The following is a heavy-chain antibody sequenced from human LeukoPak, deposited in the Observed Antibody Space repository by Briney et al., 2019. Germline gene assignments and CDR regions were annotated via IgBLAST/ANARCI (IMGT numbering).Heavy chain of an antibody. Sequence: GGSLRLSCAASGFTFSRHWMHWVRQAPGKGLEWVAVISYDGSNKYYADSVKGRFTISRDNSKNTLYLQMNSLRAEDTAVYYCANVFRPIVVPAAIPPGPSHEDFQHWGQGTLVTVSS. CDR3: ANVFRPIVVPAAIPPGPSHEDFQH. V-gene: IGHV3-30-3*01. CDR2: ISYDGSNK. J-gene: IGHJ1*01. D-gene: IGHD2-2*01. CDR1: GFTFSRHW.